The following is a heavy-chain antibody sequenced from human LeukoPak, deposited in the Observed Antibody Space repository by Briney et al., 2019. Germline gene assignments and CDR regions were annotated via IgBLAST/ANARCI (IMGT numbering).Heavy chain of an antibody. CDR1: GGSFSGYY. Sequence: SETLSLTCAVYGGSFSGYYWSWIRQSPGMGLEWIGEISHSGSTYYNPSLKSRVTISLDTSKNHFSLKLTSVTAADTAVYYCARGVSDQNWGQGTLVTVSS. CDR3: ARGVSDQN. CDR2: ISHSGST. V-gene: IGHV4-34*01. J-gene: IGHJ4*02.